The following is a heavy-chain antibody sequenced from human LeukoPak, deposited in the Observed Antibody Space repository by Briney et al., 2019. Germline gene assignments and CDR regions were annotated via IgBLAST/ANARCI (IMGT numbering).Heavy chain of an antibody. V-gene: IGHV4-34*01. CDR3: ARQGGYDSSGYLDF. D-gene: IGHD3-22*01. Sequence: SETLSLTCAVYGGSFSGYYWSWIRQPPGKGLEWIGSIYHSGSTYYNPSLKSRVTISVDTSKNQFSLKLSSVTAADTAVYYCARQGGYDSSGYLDFWGQGTLVTVSS. J-gene: IGHJ4*02. CDR2: IYHSGST. CDR1: GGSFSGYY.